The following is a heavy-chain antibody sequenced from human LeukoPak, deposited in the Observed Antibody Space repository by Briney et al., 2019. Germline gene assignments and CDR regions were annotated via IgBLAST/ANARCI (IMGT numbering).Heavy chain of an antibody. J-gene: IGHJ4*02. D-gene: IGHD6-19*01. CDR3: ARGVRIAVAGYIDC. Sequence: GGSLRLSCAASGFTFSSYAMHWVRRASSKGLEWVAAISYDGSNKKYAGSVKGRFTISRDNSKNTLYLQMTSLRSDDTAVYYCARGVRIAVAGYIDCWGQGTLVTVSS. CDR1: GFTFSSYA. V-gene: IGHV3-30*04. CDR2: ISYDGSNK.